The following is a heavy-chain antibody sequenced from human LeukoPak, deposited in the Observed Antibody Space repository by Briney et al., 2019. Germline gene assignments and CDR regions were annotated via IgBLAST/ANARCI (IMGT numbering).Heavy chain of an antibody. CDR3: ASHLTRDYFDY. J-gene: IGHJ4*02. CDR2: IYSSGST. V-gene: IGHV4-39*01. Sequence: SETLSLTCTVSGGSISSSSYFWGWIRQSPGKGLEWIGTIYSSGSTFYNPSLMSRVTISVDTSKNQFSLKLSVVTAADTGVYYCASHLTRDYFDYWGQGTLVTVSS. CDR1: GGSISSSSYF.